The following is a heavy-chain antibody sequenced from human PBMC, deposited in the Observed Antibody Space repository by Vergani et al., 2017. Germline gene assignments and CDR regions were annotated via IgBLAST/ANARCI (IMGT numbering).Heavy chain of an antibody. CDR2: IYPGDSEV. V-gene: IGHV5-51*01. CDR3: ASGGHGSENGGALQL. D-gene: IGHD3-10*01. J-gene: IGHJ3*01. Sequence: EKQLVPSGSETKTPGESLKLSCQAFGYIFSNFWIGWVRQRPGRGLEWMGIIYPGDSEVKSNPTFRGQVIFSVDTSVNTAYLQWRSLQASDTATYFCASGGHGSENGGALQLWGQGTNITVSS. CDR1: GYIFSNFW.